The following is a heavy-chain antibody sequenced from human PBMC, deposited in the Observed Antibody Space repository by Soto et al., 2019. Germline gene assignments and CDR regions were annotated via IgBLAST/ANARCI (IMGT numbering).Heavy chain of an antibody. J-gene: IGHJ4*02. Sequence: GGSLRLSCAASGFTVSSYAMHWVRQAPGKGLEWVAVITYDGSNKYYADSVKGRFTISRDNSKNTLYLQMNSLRAEDTAVYYCARDRLSGYGDYWGQGTLVTVSS. D-gene: IGHD5-12*01. V-gene: IGHV3-30-3*01. CDR3: ARDRLSGYGDY. CDR2: ITYDGSNK. CDR1: GFTVSSYA.